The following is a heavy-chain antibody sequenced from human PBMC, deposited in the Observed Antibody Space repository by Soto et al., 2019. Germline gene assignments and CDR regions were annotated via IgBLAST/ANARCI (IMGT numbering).Heavy chain of an antibody. D-gene: IGHD1-20*01. CDR3: VREASENNMRWSFDY. V-gene: IGHV1-46*01. CDR2: ITPSNGAT. J-gene: IGHJ4*02. Sequence: QVQLVQSGAEVKKPGDSVKISCKASGYTFTSYHIHWVRQAPGQGPEWMGIITPSNGATSYAQRFQGIVTMTRDTSTSTVYMELSSLTSEDTAVYYCVREASENNMRWSFDYWGRGTLVTVSS. CDR1: GYTFTSYH.